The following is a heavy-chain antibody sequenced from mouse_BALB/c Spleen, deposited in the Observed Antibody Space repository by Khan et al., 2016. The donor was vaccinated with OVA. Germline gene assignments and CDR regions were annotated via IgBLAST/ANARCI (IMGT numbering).Heavy chain of an antibody. CDR1: GYTFTSYW. V-gene: IGHV1-7*01. CDR2: INPSTGHT. CDR3: VNHGSSTAWFTY. Sequence: QVRLQQSGAELAKPGASVKMSCKASGYTFTSYWMHWVKQRPGQGLEWIGYINPSTGHTEYNQKFKDKATLTADKSSSTAYMQLSSLTSEDSVVYHCVNHGSSTAWFTYWGQGTLVTVSA. D-gene: IGHD1-1*01. J-gene: IGHJ3*01.